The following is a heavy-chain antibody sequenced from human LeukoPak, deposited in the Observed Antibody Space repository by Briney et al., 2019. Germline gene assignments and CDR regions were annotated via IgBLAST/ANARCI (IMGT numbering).Heavy chain of an antibody. CDR2: INWNGGST. Sequence: GGSLRLSCAASGFTFDDYGMSWVRQAPGKGLEWVSGINWNGGSTGYANSVKGRFTTSRDNAKNSLYLQMNSLRAEDTALYYCARVRYYDFWSGYSAFDYWGQGTRVTVSS. CDR1: GFTFDDYG. CDR3: ARVRYYDFWSGYSAFDY. J-gene: IGHJ4*02. V-gene: IGHV3-20*04. D-gene: IGHD3-3*01.